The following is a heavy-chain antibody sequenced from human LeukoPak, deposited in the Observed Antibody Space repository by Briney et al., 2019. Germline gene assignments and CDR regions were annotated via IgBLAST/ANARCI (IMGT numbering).Heavy chain of an antibody. J-gene: IGHJ4*02. CDR2: ISYDGNNK. V-gene: IGHV3-30-3*01. Sequence: SGGSLRLSCAASGFTFAIYAMRWVRQAPGKGLEWVAVISYDGNNKYYADSVKGRFTISRDNSKNTLYLQMNSLRAEDTAVYYCARDLVGGWDDSSGYYYGYFDYWGQGTLVTVSS. D-gene: IGHD3-22*01. CDR3: ARDLVGGWDDSSGYYYGYFDY. CDR1: GFTFAIYA.